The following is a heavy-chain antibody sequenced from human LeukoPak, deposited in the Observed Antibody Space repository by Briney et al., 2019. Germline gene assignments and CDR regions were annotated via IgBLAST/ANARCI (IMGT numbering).Heavy chain of an antibody. V-gene: IGHV3-30*02. CDR3: AKESTAYSSGWDPALDY. CDR2: IRYDGSNK. Sequence: PGGSLRLSCAASGFTFSRYWMSWVRQAPGKGLEWVAFIRYDGSNKYYADSVKGRFTISRDNSKNTLYLQMNSLRAEDTAVYYCAKESTAYSSGWDPALDYWGQGTLVTVSS. J-gene: IGHJ4*02. D-gene: IGHD6-19*01. CDR1: GFTFSRYW.